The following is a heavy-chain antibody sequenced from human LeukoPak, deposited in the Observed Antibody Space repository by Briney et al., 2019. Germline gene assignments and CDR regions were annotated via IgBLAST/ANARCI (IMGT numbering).Heavy chain of an antibody. V-gene: IGHV3-23*01. CDR2: IGGSGGST. D-gene: IGHD3-10*01. J-gene: IGHJ3*02. CDR3: AKGVRGII. Sequence: PGGSLRLSCAASGFTFSSYAMSWVRQAPGKGLEWVSGIGGSGGSTNYADSVKGRFTISRDNSKNTLYLQMYNLRADDTAVYYCAKGVRGIIWGQGTMVTVSS. CDR1: GFTFSSYA.